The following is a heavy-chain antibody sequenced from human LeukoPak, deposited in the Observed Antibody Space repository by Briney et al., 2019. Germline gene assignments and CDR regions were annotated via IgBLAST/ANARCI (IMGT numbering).Heavy chain of an antibody. CDR1: GDRVSSNSAS. J-gene: IGHJ4*02. CDR3: AREGGIFYMIDY. CDR2: TYYRSKWGN. D-gene: IGHD2-8*01. V-gene: IGHV6-1*01. Sequence: SQTLSLTCAISGDRVSSNSASWHWIRQSPSRGLEWLGRTYYRSKWGNNYAVSVKSRITINPDTSKNQFSLQLKSVTSEDTAVYYCAREGGIFYMIDYWGQGTLVTVSS.